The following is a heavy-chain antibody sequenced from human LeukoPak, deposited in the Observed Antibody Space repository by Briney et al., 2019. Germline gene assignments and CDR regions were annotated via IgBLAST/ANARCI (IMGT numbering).Heavy chain of an antibody. CDR2: IYYSEST. J-gene: IGHJ4*02. Sequence: PSETLSLTCTVSGGSLSSGGYYWSSIHQHPGTGVEWIGCIYYSESTYYNPSLKSRVTISVDTSKNQFSLKLSSVTAADTAVYYCARLYGSGSYFDYWGQGTLVTVSS. V-gene: IGHV4-31*03. CDR1: GGSLSSGGYY. D-gene: IGHD3-10*01. CDR3: ARLYGSGSYFDY.